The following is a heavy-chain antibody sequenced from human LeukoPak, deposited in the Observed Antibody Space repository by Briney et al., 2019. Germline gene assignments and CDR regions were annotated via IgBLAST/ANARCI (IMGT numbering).Heavy chain of an antibody. CDR2: TRNKAKSYTT. V-gene: IGHV3-72*01. CDR3: ARVNNGYAKDFDY. CDR1: GFTFSDHY. D-gene: IGHD2-8*01. Sequence: GGSLRLSCAASGFTFSDHYMDWVRQAPGKGLEWVGRTRNKAKSYTTEYAASVKGRFTISRDDSQNSLYLQMNSLKTEDTAIYYCARVNNGYAKDFDYWGQGTLVTVSS. J-gene: IGHJ4*02.